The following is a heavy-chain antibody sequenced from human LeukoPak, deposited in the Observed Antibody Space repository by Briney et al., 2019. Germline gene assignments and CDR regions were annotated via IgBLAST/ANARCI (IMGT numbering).Heavy chain of an antibody. Sequence: ASVKVSCKTSGYRFTSYGISWVRQAPGQGLEWMGGIIPIFGTANYAQKFQGRVTITADESTSTAYMELSSLRSEDTAVYYCARGKDYGPSTRFDYWGQGTLVTVSS. J-gene: IGHJ4*02. V-gene: IGHV1-69*13. CDR3: ARGKDYGPSTRFDY. CDR1: GYRFTSYG. D-gene: IGHD4/OR15-4a*01. CDR2: IIPIFGTA.